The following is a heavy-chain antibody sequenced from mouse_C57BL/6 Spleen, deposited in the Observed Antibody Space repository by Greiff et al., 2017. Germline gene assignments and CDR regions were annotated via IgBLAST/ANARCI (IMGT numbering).Heavy chain of an antibody. CDR3: ARIPIYYDYDRGFAY. CDR2: INPSNGGT. J-gene: IGHJ3*01. Sequence: QVQLQQPGTELVKPGASVKLSCKASGYTFTSYWMHWVKQRPGQGLEWIGNINPSNGGTNYNEKFKSKATLTVDKASSTAYMQRSSLTSEDSAVYYCARIPIYYDYDRGFAYWGQGTLVTVSA. CDR1: GYTFTSYW. D-gene: IGHD2-4*01. V-gene: IGHV1-53*01.